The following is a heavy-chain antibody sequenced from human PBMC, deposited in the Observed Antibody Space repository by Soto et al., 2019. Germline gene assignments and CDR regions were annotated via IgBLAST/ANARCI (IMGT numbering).Heavy chain of an antibody. D-gene: IGHD4-17*01. Sequence: SETLSLTCTVSGDSISSYYWSWIRQPPGKGLEWIGYIYYSGSTNYNPSLKSRVTISVDTSKNQFSLKLCSVTAADTAVYYCARRNGDYGYYWSQGTLVTVSS. CDR1: GDSISSYY. V-gene: IGHV4-59*01. J-gene: IGHJ4*02. CDR3: ARRNGDYGYY. CDR2: IYYSGST.